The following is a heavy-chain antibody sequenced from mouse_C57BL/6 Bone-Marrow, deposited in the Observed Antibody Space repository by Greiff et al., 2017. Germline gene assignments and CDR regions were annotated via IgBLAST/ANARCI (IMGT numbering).Heavy chain of an antibody. V-gene: IGHV14-4*01. CDR1: GFNIKDDY. Sequence: VQLQQSGAELVRPGASVKLSCTASGFNIKDDYIHWVKQRPEQGLEWIGRIDPEIGDTEYASKFQGKATITLDTSSNTAYLQLSSLTSEDTAVYYCSSLDGNYFDIWGQGTPLTVAS. CDR3: SSLDGNYFDI. D-gene: IGHD2-1*01. CDR2: IDPEIGDT. J-gene: IGHJ2*01.